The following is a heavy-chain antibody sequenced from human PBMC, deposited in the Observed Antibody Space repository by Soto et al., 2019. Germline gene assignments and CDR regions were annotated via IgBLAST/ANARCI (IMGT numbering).Heavy chain of an antibody. D-gene: IGHD1-26*01. V-gene: IGHV4-39*02. J-gene: IGHJ5*02. CDR2: IYCSGST. Sequence: SETLSLTCTVSGVSISSSSYYWGWIRQPPGKGLEWIGSIYCSGSTYYNPSLKSRVTISVDTSKNHFSLKLSSVTAADTAVYYCATQEVGGTYVYTFDPWGQGTLVTVSS. CDR1: GVSISSSSYY. CDR3: ATQEVGGTYVYTFDP.